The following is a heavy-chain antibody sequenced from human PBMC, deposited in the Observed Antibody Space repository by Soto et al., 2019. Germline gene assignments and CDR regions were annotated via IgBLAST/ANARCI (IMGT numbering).Heavy chain of an antibody. Sequence: QVQLVQSGAEVKKPGASVKVSCKASGYTFTNYGVSWVRQAPGQGLEWMGWISAYNGNTNCAQHLQGRVTMTTDTSTSTAYMELRSLRSDDTAVYYCARDGDYGDPPYYFDYWGQGTLVTVSS. V-gene: IGHV1-18*01. CDR1: GYTFTNYG. CDR2: ISAYNGNT. D-gene: IGHD4-17*01. J-gene: IGHJ4*02. CDR3: ARDGDYGDPPYYFDY.